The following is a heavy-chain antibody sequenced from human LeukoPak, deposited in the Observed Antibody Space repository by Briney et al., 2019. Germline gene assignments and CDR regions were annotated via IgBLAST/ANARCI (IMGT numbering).Heavy chain of an antibody. CDR2: LNPSGGST. Sequence: ASVKVSCKESGYTFTSYYMHWVRQAPGQGLEWMGILNPSGGSTSYAQKFQGRVTMTRDTSTSTVYMELSSLRSEDTAVYYCARDPLNFTTVTTPHALFDYWGQGTLVTVSS. D-gene: IGHD4-17*01. CDR1: GYTFTSYY. J-gene: IGHJ4*02. V-gene: IGHV1-46*01. CDR3: ARDPLNFTTVTTPHALFDY.